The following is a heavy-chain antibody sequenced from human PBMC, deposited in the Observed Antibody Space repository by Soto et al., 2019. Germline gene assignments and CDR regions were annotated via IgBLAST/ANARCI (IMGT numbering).Heavy chain of an antibody. CDR1: GYTFTIYG. CDR3: ARQQWLANSRAFDY. V-gene: IGHV1-18*01. CDR2: ISAYNGNT. Sequence: ASVKVSCKASGYTFTIYGISWVRKAPGQGLEWMGWISAYNGNTNYAQKLQGRVTMTTDTSTSTAYMELRSLRSDDTAVYYCARQQWLANSRAFDYWGQGTLVTVSS. D-gene: IGHD6-19*01. J-gene: IGHJ4*02.